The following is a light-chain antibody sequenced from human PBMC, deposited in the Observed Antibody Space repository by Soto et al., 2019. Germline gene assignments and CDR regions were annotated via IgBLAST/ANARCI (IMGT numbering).Light chain of an antibody. CDR1: QGISSY. Sequence: HLTQSPSSLSASVGDRVTITCRASQGISSYFAWYQQQPGKAPKLLIYAASTLQTGVPSRFSGSGSGTDFTLTISSLQPEDFATYYCQQLGSYPITLGQGTRLEIK. V-gene: IGKV1-9*01. CDR3: QQLGSYPIT. J-gene: IGKJ5*01. CDR2: AAS.